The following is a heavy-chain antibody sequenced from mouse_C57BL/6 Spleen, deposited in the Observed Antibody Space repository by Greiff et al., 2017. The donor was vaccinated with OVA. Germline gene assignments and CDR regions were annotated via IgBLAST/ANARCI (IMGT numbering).Heavy chain of an antibody. J-gene: IGHJ4*01. Sequence: DVMLVESGGGLVKPGGSLKLSCAASGFTFSSYAMSWVRQTPEKRLEWVATISDGGSYTYYPDNVKGRFTISRDNAKNNLYLQMSHLKSEDTAMYYWAREIYYGNYESAMDYWGQGTSVTVSS. V-gene: IGHV5-4*01. D-gene: IGHD2-1*01. CDR1: GFTFSSYA. CDR2: ISDGGSYT. CDR3: AREIYYGNYESAMDY.